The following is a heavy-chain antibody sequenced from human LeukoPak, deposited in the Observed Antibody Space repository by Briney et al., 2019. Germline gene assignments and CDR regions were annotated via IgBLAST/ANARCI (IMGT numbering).Heavy chain of an antibody. CDR1: GDSISSGSYY. Sequence: KASQTLALTCTVSGDSISSGSYYWSWIRQPGGKGLERIGRIYTSGSTNYTPYLNSRVTISVATSKNQFSLKLSSVTAADTAVYYCARSRMTMVVTRPYFDYWGQGTLVTVSS. D-gene: IGHD4-23*01. V-gene: IGHV4-61*02. J-gene: IGHJ4*02. CDR3: ARSRMTMVVTRPYFDY. CDR2: IYTSGST.